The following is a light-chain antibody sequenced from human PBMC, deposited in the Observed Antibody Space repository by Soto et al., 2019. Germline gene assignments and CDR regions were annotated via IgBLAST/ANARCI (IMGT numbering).Light chain of an antibody. J-gene: IGLJ2*01. CDR1: SSNIGAGYD. CDR2: GNS. V-gene: IGLV1-40*01. Sequence: QAVVTQPPSVSGAPGQRVTISCTGSSSNIGAGYDVHWYQQLPGTAPKLLIYGNSNRPSGVPDRFSGSKSGTSASLAITGLQAEDEADYYCQSSDSSLSRVFGGGTKVTVL. CDR3: QSSDSSLSRV.